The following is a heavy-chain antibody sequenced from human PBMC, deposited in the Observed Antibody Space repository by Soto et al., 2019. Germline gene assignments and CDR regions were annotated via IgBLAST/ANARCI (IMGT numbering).Heavy chain of an antibody. D-gene: IGHD5-12*01. CDR3: TRDSGYENEAYFQH. CDR2: IRSKAYGGTT. J-gene: IGHJ1*01. V-gene: IGHV3-49*03. CDR1: GFTFGDYA. Sequence: EVQLVESGGGLVQPGRSLRLSCTASGFTFGDYAMSWFRQAPGKGLEWVGFIRSKAYGGTTEYAASVKGRFTISRDDSKSIAYLQMNSLKTEDTAVYYCTRDSGYENEAYFQHWGQGTLVTVSS.